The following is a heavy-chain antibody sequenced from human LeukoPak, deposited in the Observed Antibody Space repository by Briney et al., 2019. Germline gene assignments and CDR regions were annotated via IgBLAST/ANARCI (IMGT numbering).Heavy chain of an antibody. CDR1: GFTFIDYY. CDR2: ISYDGSNK. CDR3: ARGNSSGWFY. V-gene: IGHV3-30-3*01. J-gene: IGHJ4*02. D-gene: IGHD6-19*01. Sequence: GGSLRLSCAASGFTFIDYYMSWVRQAPGKGLEWVAIISYDGSNKYYGDSVKGRFTISRDKSKNTVYLQMNSLTAEDTAVYYCARGNSSGWFYWGQGTLVTVSS.